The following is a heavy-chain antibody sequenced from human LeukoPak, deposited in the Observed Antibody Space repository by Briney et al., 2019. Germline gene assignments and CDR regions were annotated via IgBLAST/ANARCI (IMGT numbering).Heavy chain of an antibody. CDR1: GGPVTSTNW. CDR2: VHIDGRI. V-gene: IGHV4-4*02. CDR3: AREGGFYRPLDY. D-gene: IGHD3-3*01. Sequence: SGTLSLTCDVSGGPVTSTNWWTWVRQPPGKGLEWIGEVHIDGRINYNPSLKSRLSMSVDLSRNHISLKLTSVTAADTAVYYCAREGGFYRPLDYSGQGTLVTVSS. J-gene: IGHJ4*02.